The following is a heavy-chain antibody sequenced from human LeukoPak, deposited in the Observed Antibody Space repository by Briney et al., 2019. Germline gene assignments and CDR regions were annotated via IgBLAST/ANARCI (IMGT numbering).Heavy chain of an antibody. Sequence: GSSVTVSCKLSVYTLTELSMHGVRPAPGRGLEWMGGFDPEDGETIYAQKFQGRVTMTEDTSTDTAYMELSSLRSEDTAVYYGATAEEMATIRYWGQGTLVTVSS. CDR1: VYTLTELS. CDR2: FDPEDGET. CDR3: ATAEEMATIRY. D-gene: IGHD5-24*01. V-gene: IGHV1-24*01. J-gene: IGHJ4*02.